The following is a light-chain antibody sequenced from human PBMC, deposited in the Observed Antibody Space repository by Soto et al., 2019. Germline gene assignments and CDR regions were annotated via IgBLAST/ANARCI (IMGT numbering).Light chain of an antibody. Sequence: DIQMSQSPSSLSASVGDSVTMTCRASQGISNYLAWYQQKPGKVPKLLIYEASNLQSGVPSRFRGGGSGTEFTLTISSLQPEDFATYYCQQLNSYPPTFGQGTKVDI. CDR3: QQLNSYPPT. CDR1: QGISNY. CDR2: EAS. V-gene: IGKV1-27*01. J-gene: IGKJ1*01.